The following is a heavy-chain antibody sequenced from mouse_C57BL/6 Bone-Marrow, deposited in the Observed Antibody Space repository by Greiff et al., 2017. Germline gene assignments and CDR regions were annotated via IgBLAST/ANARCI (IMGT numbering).Heavy chain of an antibody. D-gene: IGHD1-1*01. V-gene: IGHV1-64*01. CDR2: IHPNSGST. J-gene: IGHJ2*01. CDR1: GYTFTSYW. Sequence: LQQPGAELVKPGASVKLSCKASGYTFTSYWMHWVKQRPGQGLEWIGMIHPNSGSTNYNEKFKSKATLTVDKSSSTAYMQLSSLTSEDSAVYYCARTFITTVGYFDYWGQGTTLTVSS. CDR3: ARTFITTVGYFDY.